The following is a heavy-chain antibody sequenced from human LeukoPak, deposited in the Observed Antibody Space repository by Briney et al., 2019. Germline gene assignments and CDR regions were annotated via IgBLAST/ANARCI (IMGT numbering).Heavy chain of an antibody. D-gene: IGHD3-22*01. Sequence: GGSLRLSCAASGFTFSHYAMNWVRQAPGKGLEWVSGISGSSGGTYYADSVKGRFTISRGNSKNTVYLQMNSLRAEDTAIYYCAKKTPYYYDITGYSLEDWGQGTLVTVSS. CDR2: ISGSSGGT. CDR3: AKKTPYYYDITGYSLED. J-gene: IGHJ4*02. V-gene: IGHV3-23*01. CDR1: GFTFSHYA.